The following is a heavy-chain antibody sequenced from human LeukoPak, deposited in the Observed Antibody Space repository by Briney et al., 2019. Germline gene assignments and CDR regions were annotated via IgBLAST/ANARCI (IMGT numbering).Heavy chain of an antibody. CDR2: IKDKTDGGTT. D-gene: IGHD5-18*01. J-gene: IGHJ4*02. CDR1: GFTFSNAC. CDR3: TTGTWIQLWLADY. Sequence: GGSLRLSCAASGFTFSNACMSWVRQAPGKGLEWVGHIKDKTDGGTTDYAAPVQGRFTTSRDDSKNTLFLQMNSLKTEDTAVYYCTTGTWIQLWLADYWGQGTLVTVSS. V-gene: IGHV3-15*01.